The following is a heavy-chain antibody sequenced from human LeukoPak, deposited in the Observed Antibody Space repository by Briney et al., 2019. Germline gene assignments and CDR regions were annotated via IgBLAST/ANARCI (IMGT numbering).Heavy chain of an antibody. CDR2: INAGNGNT. J-gene: IGHJ5*02. Sequence: GASVKVSCKASGYTFTSYAMHWVRQAPRQRLEWMGWINAGNGNTKYSQKFQGRVTITRDTSASTAYMELSSLRSEDTAVYYCARTLDIGNWFDPWGQGTLVTVSS. CDR3: ARTLDIGNWFDP. V-gene: IGHV1-3*01. D-gene: IGHD2-2*03. CDR1: GYTFTSYA.